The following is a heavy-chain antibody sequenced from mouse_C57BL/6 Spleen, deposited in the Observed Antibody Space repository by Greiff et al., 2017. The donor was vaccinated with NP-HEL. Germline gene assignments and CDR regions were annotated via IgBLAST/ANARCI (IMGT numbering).Heavy chain of an antibody. D-gene: IGHD2-5*01. V-gene: IGHV1-15*01. J-gene: IGHJ2*01. Sequence: VQLQQSGAELVRPGASVTLSCKASGYTFTDYEMHWVKQTPVHGLEWIGAIDPETGGTAYNQKFKGKAILTADKSSSTAYMELRSLTSGDSAVYYCTRSDYSNYFDYWGQGTTLTVSS. CDR3: TRSDYSNYFDY. CDR1: GYTFTDYE. CDR2: IDPETGGT.